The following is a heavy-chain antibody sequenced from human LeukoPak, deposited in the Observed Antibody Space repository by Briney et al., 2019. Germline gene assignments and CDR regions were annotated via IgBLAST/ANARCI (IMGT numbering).Heavy chain of an antibody. V-gene: IGHV3-43*02. CDR2: ISGDGGST. CDR1: GFTFDDYA. D-gene: IGHD4-23*01. Sequence: GGSLRLSCAASGFTFDDYAMHWVRQAPGKGLEWVSLISGDGGSTYYADSVKGRFTTSRDNSKNSLYLQMNSLRTEDTALYYCAKGNRYGGNMEFDYWGQGTLVTVSS. CDR3: AKGNRYGGNMEFDY. J-gene: IGHJ4*02.